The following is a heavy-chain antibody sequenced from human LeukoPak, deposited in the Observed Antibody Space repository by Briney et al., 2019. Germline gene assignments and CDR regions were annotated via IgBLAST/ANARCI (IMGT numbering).Heavy chain of an antibody. J-gene: IGHJ4*02. CDR3: ASFMVRGVIYIDY. V-gene: IGHV4-34*01. Sequence: PSETLSLTCAVYGGSFSGYYWSWIRQPPGKGLEWIGEINHSGSTNYNPSLKSRVTISVDTSKNQFSLKLSSVTAADTAVYYCASFMVRGVIYIDYWGQGTLVTVSS. CDR2: INHSGST. D-gene: IGHD3-10*01. CDR1: GGSFSGYY.